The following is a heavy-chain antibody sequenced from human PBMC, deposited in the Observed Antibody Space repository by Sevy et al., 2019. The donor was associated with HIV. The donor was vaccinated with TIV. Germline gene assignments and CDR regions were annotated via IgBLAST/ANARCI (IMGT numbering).Heavy chain of an antibody. CDR3: ARDQLELRSAYYYYYGMDV. Sequence: GGSLRLSCAASGFTVSSNYMSWVRQAPGKGLEWVSVIYSGGNTYYADSVKGRFTNSRDNSKNTLYLQMNSLRAEDTAVYYCARDQLELRSAYYYYYGMDVWGQGTTVTVSS. CDR2: IYSGGNT. V-gene: IGHV3-53*01. J-gene: IGHJ6*02. CDR1: GFTVSSNY. D-gene: IGHD1-7*01.